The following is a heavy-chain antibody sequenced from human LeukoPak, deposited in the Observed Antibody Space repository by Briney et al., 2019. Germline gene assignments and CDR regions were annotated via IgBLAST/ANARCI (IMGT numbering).Heavy chain of an antibody. Sequence: PGGSLRLSCAASGLTFTNYWMTWVRQAPGKGLEWVANIKHDGNEKYYVDSVKGRFTISRDNAKNSLYLQMNSLRPEDTAVYYCARDQTPYYWGQGTLVTVSS. CDR1: GLTFTNYW. V-gene: IGHV3-7*01. CDR2: IKHDGNEK. D-gene: IGHD3-16*01. J-gene: IGHJ4*01. CDR3: ARDQTPYY.